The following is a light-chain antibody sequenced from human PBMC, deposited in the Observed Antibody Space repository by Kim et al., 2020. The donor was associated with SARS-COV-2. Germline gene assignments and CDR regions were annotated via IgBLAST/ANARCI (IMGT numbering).Light chain of an antibody. J-gene: IGKJ3*01. CDR2: AAS. V-gene: IGKV1-39*01. CDR1: QSISSH. Sequence: ATVGDRVTITGRTTQSISSHLNWYQQKPGRAPKLLISAASTLQGGVPSRFSGSGSETDFTLTISSLQPEDFATYFCQQSYITPFTCGPGTKVDIK. CDR3: QQSYITPFT.